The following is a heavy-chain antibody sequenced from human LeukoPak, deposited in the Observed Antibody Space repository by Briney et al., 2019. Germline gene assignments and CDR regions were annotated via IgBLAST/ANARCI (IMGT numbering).Heavy chain of an antibody. Sequence: AGGSLGLSCAASGFTFSSYGMHWVRQAPGKGLEWVAVIWYDGSNKYYADSVKGRFTISRDNSKNTLYLQMNSLRAEDTAVYYCARDAKYYDSSGYSDYWGQGTLVTVSS. V-gene: IGHV3-33*01. CDR3: ARDAKYYDSSGYSDY. CDR2: IWYDGSNK. CDR1: GFTFSSYG. D-gene: IGHD3-22*01. J-gene: IGHJ4*02.